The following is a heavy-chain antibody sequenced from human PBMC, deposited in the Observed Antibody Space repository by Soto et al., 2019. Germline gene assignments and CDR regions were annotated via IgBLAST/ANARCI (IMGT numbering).Heavy chain of an antibody. V-gene: IGHV4-59*01. D-gene: IGHD3-10*01. CDR2: IYYSGST. CDR1: GGSISSYY. CDR3: ARVPRGGQYYFDY. J-gene: IGHJ4*02. Sequence: SETLSLTCTVSGGSISSYYWSWIRQPPGKGLEWIGYIYYSGSTNYNPSLKSRVTISVDTSKNQFSLKLSSVTAADTAVYYCARVPRGGQYYFDYWGQGTLVTVFS.